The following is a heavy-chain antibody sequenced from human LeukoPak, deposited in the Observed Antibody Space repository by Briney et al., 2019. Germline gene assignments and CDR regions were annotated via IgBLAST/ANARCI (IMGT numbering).Heavy chain of an antibody. V-gene: IGHV4-61*02. CDR2: ISTSGST. Sequence: NSSETLSLTCTISGGSISSGTYYWSWIRQPAGKGLEWIGRISTSGSTNYHPSLKSRFTISVDTSKNQFSLKLSSVTAADTAVYYCARTAYYYPVDVWGQGTTVTVSS. CDR1: GGSISSGTYY. CDR3: ARTAYYYPVDV. J-gene: IGHJ6*02.